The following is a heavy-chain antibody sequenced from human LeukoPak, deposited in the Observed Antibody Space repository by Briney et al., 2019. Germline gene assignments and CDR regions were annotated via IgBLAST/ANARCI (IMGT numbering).Heavy chain of an antibody. J-gene: IGHJ5*02. CDR3: ARERRVGDCSSTSSYDWFDP. V-gene: IGHV4-30-2*01. Sequence: SETLSLTCAVSGGSISSGGYSWRWIRQPPGKGLEWIGYIYHSGSTYYNPSLKSRVTISVDRSKNQFSLKLSSVTAADTAVYYCARERRVGDCSSTSSYDWFDPWGQGTLVTVSS. CDR2: IYHSGST. D-gene: IGHD2-2*01. CDR1: GGSISSGGYS.